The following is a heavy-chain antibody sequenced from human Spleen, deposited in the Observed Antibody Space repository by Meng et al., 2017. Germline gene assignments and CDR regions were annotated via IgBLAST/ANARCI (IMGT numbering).Heavy chain of an antibody. Sequence: QLAPWGGVLFKPPETLSLTCGVYGGPFSGYSYSWIRQPPGKGLEWIGEINHSGSTNYNPSLKSRVTISVDTSKNQFSLKLTSVTAADTAVYFCARSSTYSSSWNYWGQGILVTVSS. CDR1: GGPFSGYS. CDR2: INHSGST. CDR3: ARSSTYSSSWNY. V-gene: IGHV4-34*01. J-gene: IGHJ4*02. D-gene: IGHD6-13*01.